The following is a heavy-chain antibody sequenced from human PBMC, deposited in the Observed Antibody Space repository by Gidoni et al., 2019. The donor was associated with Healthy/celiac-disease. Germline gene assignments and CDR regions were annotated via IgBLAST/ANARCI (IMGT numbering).Heavy chain of an antibody. V-gene: IGHV3-30*03. D-gene: IGHD2-8*01. CDR3: ARAPDCTNGVCFPGRFDY. CDR2: ISYDGSNK. J-gene: IGHJ4*02. Sequence: QVQLVASGGGVVQPGRSLRLSCAASGFTFSSYGRHWVRQAPGKGLEWVAVISYDGSNKYYADSVKGRFTISRDNSKNTLYLQMNSLRAEDTAVYYCARAPDCTNGVCFPGRFDYWGQGTLVTVSS. CDR1: GFTFSSYG.